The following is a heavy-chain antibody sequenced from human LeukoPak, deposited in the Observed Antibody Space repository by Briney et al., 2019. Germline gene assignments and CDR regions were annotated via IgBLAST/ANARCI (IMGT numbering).Heavy chain of an antibody. V-gene: IGHV4-34*01. D-gene: IGHD3-16*01. CDR2: INHSGST. Sequence: LETLSLTCAVYGGSFSGYYWSWIRQPPGKGLEWIGEINHSGSTNYNPSLKSRVTISVDTSKNQFSLKLSSVTAADTAVYYCARSLWSRFDYWGQGTLVTVSS. CDR3: ARSLWSRFDY. J-gene: IGHJ4*02. CDR1: GGSFSGYY.